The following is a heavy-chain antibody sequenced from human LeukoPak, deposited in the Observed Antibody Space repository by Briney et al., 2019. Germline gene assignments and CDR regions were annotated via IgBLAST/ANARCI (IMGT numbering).Heavy chain of an antibody. CDR1: GGSISSSSYY. J-gene: IGHJ5*02. Sequence: PSETLSLTCTVSGGSISSSSYYWGWIRQPPGKGLEWIGSIYYSGSTYYNPSPKSRVTISVDTSKNQFSLKLSSVTAADTAVYYCARPALSYNWFDPWGQGTLVTVSS. D-gene: IGHD3-10*01. CDR3: ARPALSYNWFDP. CDR2: IYYSGST. V-gene: IGHV4-39*01.